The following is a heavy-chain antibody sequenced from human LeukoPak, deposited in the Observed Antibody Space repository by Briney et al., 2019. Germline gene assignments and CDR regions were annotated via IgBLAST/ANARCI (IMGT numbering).Heavy chain of an antibody. CDR3: ARVIISGYSGYGRNYGMDV. D-gene: IGHD5-12*01. CDR2: INHGGST. CDR1: GGSFSGYY. V-gene: IGHV4-34*01. Sequence: SESLSLTCAVYGGSFSGYYWSWIRQPPGKGLEWIGEINHGGSTNYNPSLKSRVTISVDTSKNQFSLKLSSVTAADTAVYYCARVIISGYSGYGRNYGMDVWGQGTTVTVSS. J-gene: IGHJ6*02.